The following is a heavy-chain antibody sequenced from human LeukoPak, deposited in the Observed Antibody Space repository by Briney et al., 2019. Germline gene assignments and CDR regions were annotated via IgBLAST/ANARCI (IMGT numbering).Heavy chain of an antibody. CDR3: ARIPQRVPHNWFDP. J-gene: IGHJ5*02. CDR2: MNPQSSKV. Sequence: GASVKASCKASGYTFTSYDINWVRQAAGQGLEWMGWMNPQSSKVGYAQKFQGRLTMTWDTSISTAYMELSSLTSDDTAVYYCARIPQRVPHNWFDPWGQGTLVTVSS. CDR1: GYTFTSYD. D-gene: IGHD2-2*01. V-gene: IGHV1-8*01.